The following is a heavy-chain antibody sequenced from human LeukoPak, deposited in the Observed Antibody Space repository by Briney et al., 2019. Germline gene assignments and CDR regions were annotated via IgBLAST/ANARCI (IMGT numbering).Heavy chain of an antibody. D-gene: IGHD5-12*01. CDR2: ISGSGGAT. CDR1: GFTFNTYG. J-gene: IGHJ4*02. Sequence: GGSLRLSCAASGFTFNTYGMSWVRQAPGKGLEWVSGISGSGGATYYADSVKGRFTISRDDPHNTLYLQMNSLRAEDTAVYYCAKGWDSGYGVPSDYWGQGTLVTVSS. CDR3: AKGWDSGYGVPSDY. V-gene: IGHV3-23*01.